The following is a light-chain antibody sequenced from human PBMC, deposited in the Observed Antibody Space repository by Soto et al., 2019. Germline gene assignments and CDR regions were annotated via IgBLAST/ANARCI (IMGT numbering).Light chain of an antibody. J-gene: IGLJ2*01. V-gene: IGLV3-21*04. CDR1: NIGSTS. Sequence: SYELTQPPSVSVAPGKTAMITCGGDNIGSTSVHWYQQKPGQAPVVVINYNSDRPSGIPDRFSGSNSGSTATLTITRVEAGDEADYYCQVWDRSSDHVVFGGGTKVTVL. CDR2: YNS. CDR3: QVWDRSSDHVV.